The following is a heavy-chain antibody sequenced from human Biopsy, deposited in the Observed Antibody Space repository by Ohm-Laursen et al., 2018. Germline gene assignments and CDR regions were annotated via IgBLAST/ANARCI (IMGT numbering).Heavy chain of an antibody. CDR3: ARGSNEYGGLYFPQ. J-gene: IGHJ1*01. V-gene: IGHV4-59*11. CDR2: ISHTGYT. D-gene: IGHD4-23*01. CDR1: GGSFTGHY. Sequence: PSQTLSLTCAVSGGSFTGHYWTWIRQPPGKGLEWIGHISHTGYTSYKSSLKSRVTISLDTSRKHFSLRLTSLAAADTAVYYCARGSNEYGGLYFPQWGQGTLVTVSS.